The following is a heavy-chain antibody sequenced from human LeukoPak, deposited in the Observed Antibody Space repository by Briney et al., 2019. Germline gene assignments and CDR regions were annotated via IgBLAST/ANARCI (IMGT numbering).Heavy chain of an antibody. Sequence: GASVKVSCKASGYTFTNYVISWVRQAPGQGLESMGWIGAYNGNTNYAQKLQGRVTMTTDTSTSTSYMELRSLRSDDTAVYYCAGGSAGEEASDYGMDVWGQGTTVTVSS. CDR1: GYTFTNYV. J-gene: IGHJ6*02. CDR2: IGAYNGNT. D-gene: IGHD3-16*01. V-gene: IGHV1-18*01. CDR3: AGGSAGEEASDYGMDV.